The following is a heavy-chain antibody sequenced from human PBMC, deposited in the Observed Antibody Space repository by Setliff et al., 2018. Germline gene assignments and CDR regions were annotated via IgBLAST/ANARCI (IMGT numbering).Heavy chain of an antibody. CDR2: IKQDESEK. V-gene: IGHV3-7*01. CDR1: GFTFRDHH. J-gene: IGHJ4*02. Sequence: GSLRLSCAASGFTFRDHHIDWVRQAPGKGLEWVANIKQDESEKHYVGSVKGRFTISRDNARNSVYLQMNSLRAEDAAVYYCATSDWYAAFDHWGQGTLVTVSS. CDR3: ATSDWYAAFDH. D-gene: IGHD6-19*01.